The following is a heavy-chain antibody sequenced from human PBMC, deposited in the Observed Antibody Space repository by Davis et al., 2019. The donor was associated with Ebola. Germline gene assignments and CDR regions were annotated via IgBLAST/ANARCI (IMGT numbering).Heavy chain of an antibody. J-gene: IGHJ6*02. CDR3: AKDRHSSGWYGDFGYYYYGMDV. Sequence: PGGSLRLSCAASGFTFSSYGMHWVRQAPGKGLEWVAVISYDGSNKYYADSVKGRFTISRDNSKNTLYLQMNSLRAEDTAVYYCAKDRHSSGWYGDFGYYYYGMDVWGQGTTVTVSS. V-gene: IGHV3-30*18. D-gene: IGHD6-19*01. CDR1: GFTFSSYG. CDR2: ISYDGSNK.